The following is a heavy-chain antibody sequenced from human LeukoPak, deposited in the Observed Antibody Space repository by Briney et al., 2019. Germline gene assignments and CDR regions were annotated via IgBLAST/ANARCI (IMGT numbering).Heavy chain of an antibody. CDR1: GYTFTTYY. D-gene: IGHD3-16*01. CDR3: ARRKGGSYVDY. CDR2: INPSGGST. J-gene: IGHJ4*02. V-gene: IGHV1-46*01. Sequence: GASVKVSCKASGYTFTTYYIHWVRQAPGQGLEWMGVINPSGGSTTYAQKFQGRVTMTRDTSTSTVYMELSSLISEDTAMYYSARRKGGSYVDYWGQGTLVTVSS.